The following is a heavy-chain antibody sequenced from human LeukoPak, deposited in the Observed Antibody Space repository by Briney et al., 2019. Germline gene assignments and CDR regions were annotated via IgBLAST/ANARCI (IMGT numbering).Heavy chain of an antibody. Sequence: GGSLRLSCAASGFTFSSYAMSWVRQAPGKGLEWVSAISGSGGYTSYAEFVKGRFTVSRDNSKNTLSLQMNSLRAEDTAVYYCAKDYGGPPLDYWGQGTLVTVSS. CDR3: AKDYGGPPLDY. V-gene: IGHV3-23*01. J-gene: IGHJ4*02. D-gene: IGHD4/OR15-4a*01. CDR2: ISGSGGYT. CDR1: GFTFSSYA.